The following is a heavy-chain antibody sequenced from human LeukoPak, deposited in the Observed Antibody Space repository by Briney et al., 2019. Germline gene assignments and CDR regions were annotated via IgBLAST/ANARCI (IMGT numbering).Heavy chain of an antibody. Sequence: PSQTLSLTCTASGGSISSGSYYWSWIRQPAGKGLEWIGRIYTSGSTNYNPSLKSRVTISVDTSKNQFSLKLSSVTAADTAVYYCARGTPKVYYYYYMDVWGKGTTVTVSS. J-gene: IGHJ6*03. V-gene: IGHV4-61*02. CDR1: GGSISSGSYY. CDR3: ARGTPKVYYYYYMDV. D-gene: IGHD2-15*01. CDR2: IYTSGST.